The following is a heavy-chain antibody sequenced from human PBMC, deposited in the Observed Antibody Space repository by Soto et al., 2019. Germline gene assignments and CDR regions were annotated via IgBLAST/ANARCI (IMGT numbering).Heavy chain of an antibody. J-gene: IGHJ5*02. CDR1: GFTFSTYA. V-gene: IGHV3-23*01. CDR3: AKKGLPPGYNNWFDP. D-gene: IGHD3-9*01. Sequence: PGGSLGLSCAASGFTFSTYAMTWVRQAPGKGLEWVSTIGAGGTETYYADSVKGRFFISRDNPKNTLFLQMNSLGVEDTAVYYCAKKGLPPGYNNWFDPWGQGTLVTVSS. CDR2: IGAGGTET.